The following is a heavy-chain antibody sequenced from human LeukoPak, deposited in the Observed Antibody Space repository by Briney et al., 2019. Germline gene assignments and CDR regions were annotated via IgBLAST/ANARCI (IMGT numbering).Heavy chain of an antibody. V-gene: IGHV4-38-2*02. D-gene: IGHD3-10*01. CDR3: AKSNGYGLVDI. Sequence: SETLSLTCTVSGYSISTGYYWDWIRQPPGKGLEWIGSIFYSGSTYYSPSLRSRVTISLDTSRNQFSLKLNSVTAADTAVYYCAKSNGYGLVDIWGQGTMVTVSS. J-gene: IGHJ3*02. CDR1: GYSISTGYY. CDR2: IFYSGST.